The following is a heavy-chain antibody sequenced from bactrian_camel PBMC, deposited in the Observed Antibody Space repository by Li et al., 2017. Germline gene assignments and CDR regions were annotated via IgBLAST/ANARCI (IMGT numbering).Heavy chain of an antibody. CDR3: AADQRRLSPREYTY. Sequence: HVQLVESGGGSVQAGGSLRLSCAASGATYDNICIGWWRQIQGNEREGVAAIFTGGGNTHYSRSAKGRFTTSRDNAENTVYLQLNSLKTEDGAMYYCAADQRRLSPREYTYWGQGTQVTVS. V-gene: IGHV3S54*01. J-gene: IGHJ4*01. CDR2: IFTGGGNT. CDR1: GATYDNIC.